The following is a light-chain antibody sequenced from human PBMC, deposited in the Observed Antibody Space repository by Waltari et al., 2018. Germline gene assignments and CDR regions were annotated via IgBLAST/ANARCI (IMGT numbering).Light chain of an antibody. Sequence: EIVLTQSPGTLSLSPGESATLSCRASQSVSSSYLAWYQQKPGQAPRLLVYGASTRATGIADSVSGSGSGTDFTLTISRMEPEDFAVYYCQQYGSSPLMYTFGQGTKLEIK. V-gene: IGKV3-20*01. CDR1: QSVSSSY. J-gene: IGKJ2*01. CDR3: QQYGSSPLMYT. CDR2: GAS.